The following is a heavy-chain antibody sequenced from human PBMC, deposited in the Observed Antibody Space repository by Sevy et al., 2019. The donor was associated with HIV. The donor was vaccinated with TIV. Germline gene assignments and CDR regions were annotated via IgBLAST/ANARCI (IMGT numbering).Heavy chain of an antibody. CDR1: GDSISGGYY. CDR2: IYHSGNT. J-gene: IGHJ5*02. Sequence: SETLSLTCTVSGDSISGGYYWGWIRKSPGKGLEWSGSIYHSGNTYYNPSLKSRVTISVDTSKNQFSLKLGSVTAADTAVYYCARDRGGDYVTQLDPWGQGTLVTVSS. CDR3: ARDRGGDYVTQLDP. V-gene: IGHV4-38-2*02. D-gene: IGHD4-17*01.